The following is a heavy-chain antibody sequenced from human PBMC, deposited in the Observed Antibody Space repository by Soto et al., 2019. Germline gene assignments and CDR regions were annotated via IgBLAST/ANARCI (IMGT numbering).Heavy chain of an antibody. CDR1: GFTFSNAW. D-gene: IGHD3-22*01. CDR2: IKSKTDGGTT. Sequence: GGSLRLSCAASGFTFSNAWMNWVRQAPGKGLEWVGRIKSKTDGGTTDYAAPVKGRFTISRDDSKNTLYLQMNRLKTEDTAVYYCTTWDYYDSSGYYSTFDYWGQGTLVTVSS. J-gene: IGHJ4*02. V-gene: IGHV3-15*07. CDR3: TTWDYYDSSGYYSTFDY.